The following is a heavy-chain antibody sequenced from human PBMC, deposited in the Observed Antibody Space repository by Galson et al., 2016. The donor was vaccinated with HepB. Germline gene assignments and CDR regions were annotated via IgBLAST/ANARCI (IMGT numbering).Heavy chain of an antibody. CDR3: ARIIKTGTTSHFDY. V-gene: IGHV3-21*01. J-gene: IGHJ4*02. Sequence: SLRLSCAASGITFNTYNMVWVRQAPGKGLEWVSYISTSSSPISYRDSVKGRFTISRDNTKNSLYLQLNSLGAEDTAVYYGARIIKTGTTSHFDYWGKGTLVTVSS. CDR2: ISTSSSPI. D-gene: IGHD1-7*01. CDR1: GITFNTYN.